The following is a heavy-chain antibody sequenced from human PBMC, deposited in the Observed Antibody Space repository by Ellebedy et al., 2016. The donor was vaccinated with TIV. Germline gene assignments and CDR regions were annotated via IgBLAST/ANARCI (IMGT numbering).Heavy chain of an antibody. D-gene: IGHD1-1*01. J-gene: IGHJ4*02. CDR2: IYYSGST. CDR1: GGSISSSSYY. V-gene: IGHV4-39*01. CDR3: ARLPWRSPPDY. Sequence: GSLRLXXTVSGGSISSSSYYWGWIRQPPGKGLEWIGSIYYSGSTYYNPSLKSRVTISVDTSKNQFSLKLSSVTAADTAVYYCARLPWRSPPDYWGQGTLVTVSS.